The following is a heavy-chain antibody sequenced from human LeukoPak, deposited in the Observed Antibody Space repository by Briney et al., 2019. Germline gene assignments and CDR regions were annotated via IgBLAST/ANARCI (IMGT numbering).Heavy chain of an antibody. Sequence: GGSLRLSCAASGFTFSSYEMNWVRQAPGKGLEWVSYISSSGSTIYYADSMKGRFTISRDNAKNSLYLQMNSLRAEDTAVYYCARDGYCSSTSCYGGYWGQGPLVTVSS. J-gene: IGHJ4*02. CDR3: ARDGYCSSTSCYGGY. CDR1: GFTFSSYE. CDR2: ISSSGSTI. D-gene: IGHD2-2*01. V-gene: IGHV3-48*03.